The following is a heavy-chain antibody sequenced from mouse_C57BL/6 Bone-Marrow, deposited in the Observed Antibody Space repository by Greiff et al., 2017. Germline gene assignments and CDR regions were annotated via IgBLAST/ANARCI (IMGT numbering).Heavy chain of an antibody. D-gene: IGHD4-1*01. CDR2: ISYSGST. V-gene: IGHV3-1*01. Sequence: EVKVVESGPGMVKPSQSLSLTCTVTGYSITSGYDWHWIRHFPGNKLEWMGYISYSGSTNYNPSLKSRISITHDTSKNHFFLKLNSVTTEDTATYYCARALTGRFAYWGQGTLVTVSA. CDR1: GYSITSGYD. CDR3: ARALTGRFAY. J-gene: IGHJ3*01.